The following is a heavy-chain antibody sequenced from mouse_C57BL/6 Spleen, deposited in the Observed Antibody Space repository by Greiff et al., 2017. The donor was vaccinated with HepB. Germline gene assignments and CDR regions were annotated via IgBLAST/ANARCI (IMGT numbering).Heavy chain of an antibody. J-gene: IGHJ2*01. CDR3: ARPGGFFPYYFDY. Sequence: EVHLVESGGGLVQPGGSLSLSCAASGFTFTDYYMSWVRQPPGKALEWLGFIRNKANGYTTEYSASVKGRFTISRDNSQSILYLQMNALRAEDSATYYCARPGGFFPYYFDYWGQGTTLTVSS. CDR2: IRNKANGYTT. CDR1: GFTFTDYY. V-gene: IGHV7-3*01.